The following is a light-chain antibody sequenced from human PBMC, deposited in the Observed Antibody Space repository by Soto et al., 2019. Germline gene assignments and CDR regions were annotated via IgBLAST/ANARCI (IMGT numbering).Light chain of an antibody. CDR1: QSISDT. CDR2: GAS. Sequence: EIVMTQSPATLSVSPGGRATLSCRASQSISDTLAWYQQKPGQAPRLLIHGASTRATGFPARFSGSGSGTDFTLTISRLEPEDFAVYYCQQHGTSPITFGQGTRLE. CDR3: QQHGTSPIT. V-gene: IGKV3-15*01. J-gene: IGKJ5*01.